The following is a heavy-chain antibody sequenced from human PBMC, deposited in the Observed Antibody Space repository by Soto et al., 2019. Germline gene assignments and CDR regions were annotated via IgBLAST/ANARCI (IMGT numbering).Heavy chain of an antibody. CDR2: ISTGSNSI. V-gene: IGHV3-48*02. J-gene: IGHJ4*02. CDR1: GFTFKTYS. D-gene: IGHD2-15*01. Sequence: EVQLLESGGGSLQPGGSLRLSCAASGFTFKTYSMNWVRQAPGKGLEWLSYISTGSNSIYYADSVKGRFTVSRDNAKNSLFLQMNSLRDEDTAVYFCARAKEIGNYSPLDYWGRGTHVSVSS. CDR3: ARAKEIGNYSPLDY.